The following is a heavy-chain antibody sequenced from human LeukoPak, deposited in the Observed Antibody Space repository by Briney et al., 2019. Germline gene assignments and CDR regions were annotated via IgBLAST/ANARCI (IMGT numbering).Heavy chain of an antibody. V-gene: IGHV3-30*04. D-gene: IGHD4-23*01. CDR2: ISYDGSNK. CDR3: ARDPWLRWPENYFDY. Sequence: GRSLRLSCAASGFTFSSYAMHWVRQAPGKGLEWVAVISYDGSNKYYADPVKGRFTISRDNSKNTLYLQMNSLRAEDTAVYYCARDPWLRWPENYFDYWGQGTLVTVSS. CDR1: GFTFSSYA. J-gene: IGHJ4*02.